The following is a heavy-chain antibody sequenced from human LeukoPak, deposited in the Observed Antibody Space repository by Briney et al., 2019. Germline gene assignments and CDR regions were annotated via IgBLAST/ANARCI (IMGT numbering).Heavy chain of an antibody. CDR1: GFTLSDYY. CDR2: ISSSSSTI. J-gene: IGHJ4*02. V-gene: IGHV3-11*04. CDR3: ARAYCGGDCYYGTSFDY. Sequence: GGSLRLSCVASGFTLSDYYMSWIRQAPGKGLEWVSYISSSSSTIYYADSVKGRFTISRDNAKNSLYLQMNSLRAEDTAVYYCARAYCGGDCYYGTSFDYWGQGTLVTVSS. D-gene: IGHD2-21*02.